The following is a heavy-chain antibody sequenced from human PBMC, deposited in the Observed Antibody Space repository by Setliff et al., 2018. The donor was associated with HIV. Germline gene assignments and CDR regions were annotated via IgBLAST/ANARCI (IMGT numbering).Heavy chain of an antibody. CDR2: IAYTGSG. Sequence: SETLSLTCTVSGGSISSRNFYGGWIRQPPGKGLEWIGSIAYTGSGYYNSSLKSRVTISVDTSRNECSLKLTSVTAADTAVYYCAREVRWELPQGFDHWGQGSQVTVSS. CDR3: AREVRWELPQGFDH. CDR1: GGSISSRNFY. V-gene: IGHV4-39*07. J-gene: IGHJ4*02. D-gene: IGHD1-26*01.